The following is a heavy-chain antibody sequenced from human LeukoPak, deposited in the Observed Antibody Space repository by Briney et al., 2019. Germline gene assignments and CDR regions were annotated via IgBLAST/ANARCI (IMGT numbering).Heavy chain of an antibody. V-gene: IGHV3-74*01. CDR3: SRGRLEGGGFDY. J-gene: IGHJ4*02. CDR1: GFTFSSSW. D-gene: IGHD3-3*01. Sequence: GGSLRLSCAASGFTFSSSWMHWVRRAPGKGLVWVSRINSDGSTTTYADSVKGRFTISRDNAKNTLYLQMNSLRAEDTAVYYGSRGRLEGGGFDYWGQGTLVTVSS. CDR2: INSDGSTT.